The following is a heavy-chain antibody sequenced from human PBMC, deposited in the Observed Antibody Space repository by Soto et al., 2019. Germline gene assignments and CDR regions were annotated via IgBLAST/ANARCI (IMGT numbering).Heavy chain of an antibody. J-gene: IGHJ6*03. D-gene: IGHD3-22*01. Sequence: ASVKVSCKASGYTFTGYYMHWVRQAPGQGLEWMGWINPNSGGTNYAQKFQGWVTMTRDTSISTAYMELSRLRSDDTAVYYCARDSRRSYDKYYYYYYMDVWGKGTTVTVSS. V-gene: IGHV1-2*04. CDR2: INPNSGGT. CDR3: ARDSRRSYDKYYYYYYMDV. CDR1: GYTFTGYY.